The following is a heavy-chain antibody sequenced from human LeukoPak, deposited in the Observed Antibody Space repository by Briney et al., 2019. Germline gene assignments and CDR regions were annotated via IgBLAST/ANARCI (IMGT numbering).Heavy chain of an antibody. CDR3: ARDMSPNAFDI. J-gene: IGHJ3*02. Sequence: SETLSLTCTVSGGSISSYYWSWIRQPPGKGLEWIGYIYTSGSTNYNPSLKSRVTMSVDTSKNQFSLKLSSVTAADTAVYYCARDMSPNAFDIWGQGTMVTVSS. CDR2: IYTSGST. V-gene: IGHV4-4*09. D-gene: IGHD2-15*01. CDR1: GGSISSYY.